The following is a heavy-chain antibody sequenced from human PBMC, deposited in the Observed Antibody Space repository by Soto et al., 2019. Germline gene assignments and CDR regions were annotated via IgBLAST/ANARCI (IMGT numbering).Heavy chain of an antibody. CDR2: IYHSGST. CDR1: DGSIISRGYS. Sequence: PSETLSLTCAVSDGSIISRGYSWSLIRQPPGKGLEWIGYIYHSGSTYYNPSLKSRVTISVDRSKNQFSLKLSSVTAADTAVYYCARGSPNDFWRDPWSFYFDYWGQGTLVTVSS. V-gene: IGHV4-30-2*01. J-gene: IGHJ4*02. CDR3: ARGSPNDFWRDPWSFYFDY. D-gene: IGHD3-3*01.